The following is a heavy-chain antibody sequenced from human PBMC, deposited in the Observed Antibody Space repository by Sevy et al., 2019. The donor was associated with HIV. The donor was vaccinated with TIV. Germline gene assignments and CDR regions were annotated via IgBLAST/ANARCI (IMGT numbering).Heavy chain of an antibody. J-gene: IGHJ6*02. CDR2: ISSSGSTI. D-gene: IGHD3-10*01. CDR1: GFTFSSYE. CDR3: ARGQGSGSYHYYYYGMDV. Sequence: GGSLRLSCAASGFTFSSYEMNWVRQAPGKGLEWVSYISSSGSTIYYADSVKGRFTISRDNAKNSLYLQMNSLRAEDTAVYYCARGQGSGSYHYYYYGMDVWGQRTTVTVSS. V-gene: IGHV3-48*03.